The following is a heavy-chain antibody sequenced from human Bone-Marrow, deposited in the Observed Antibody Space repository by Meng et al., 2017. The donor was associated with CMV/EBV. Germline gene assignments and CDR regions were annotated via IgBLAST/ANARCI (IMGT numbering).Heavy chain of an antibody. V-gene: IGHV4-59*01. CDR2: IYYSGST. CDR1: GGSISSYY. CDR3: ARDRSTQYYYYYGMDV. J-gene: IGHJ6*02. Sequence: SETPSLTCTVSGGSISSYYWSWIRQPPGKGLEWIGYIYYSGSTNYNPSLKSRVTISVDTSKNPFSLKLSSVTAADTAVYYSARDRSTQYYYYYGMDVWGQGTTVTVSS.